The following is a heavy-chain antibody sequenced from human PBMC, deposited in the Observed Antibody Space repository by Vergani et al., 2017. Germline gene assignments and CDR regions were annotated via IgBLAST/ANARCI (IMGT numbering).Heavy chain of an antibody. D-gene: IGHD6-13*01. J-gene: IGHJ4*02. CDR2: ISGSGGST. CDR1: GFTFSSYA. CDR3: ARQQLANFGGSIDY. Sequence: EVQLLESGGGLVQPGGSLRLSCAASGFTFSSYAMSWVRQAPGKGLEWVSAISGSGGSTYYADSVKGRFTISRDNSKNTLYLQMNSLRAEDTAVYYCARQQLANFGGSIDYWGQGTLVTVSS. V-gene: IGHV3-23*01.